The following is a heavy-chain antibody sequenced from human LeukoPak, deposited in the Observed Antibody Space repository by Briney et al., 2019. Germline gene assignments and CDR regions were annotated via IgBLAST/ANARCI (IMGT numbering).Heavy chain of an antibody. CDR2: IVDSGNT. D-gene: IGHD6-13*01. Sequence: GGSLRLSCAASGFTFSSYAMSWVRQAPGKGLEWVSTIVDSGNTYYADSVKGRFTTSRDNSKNTLYLQMDSLRAEDTAVYYCAREIAGAGPYYFDYWGQGTLVTVSS. CDR1: GFTFSSYA. J-gene: IGHJ4*02. CDR3: AREIAGAGPYYFDY. V-gene: IGHV3-23*01.